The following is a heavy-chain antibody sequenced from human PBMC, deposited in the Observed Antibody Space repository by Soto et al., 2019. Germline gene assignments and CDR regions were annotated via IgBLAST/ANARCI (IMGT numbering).Heavy chain of an antibody. J-gene: IGHJ4*02. Sequence: SETLSLTCTVSGGSISRYYWSWIRQRPGKGLEWIGYIYYSGSTNYNPSLKSRVTISVDTSKNQFSLKLSSVSAADTAVYYCARGYYDILTGYYTDYFDYWGQGTLVTVSS. D-gene: IGHD3-9*01. V-gene: IGHV4-59*01. CDR2: IYYSGST. CDR1: GGSISRYY. CDR3: ARGYYDILTGYYTDYFDY.